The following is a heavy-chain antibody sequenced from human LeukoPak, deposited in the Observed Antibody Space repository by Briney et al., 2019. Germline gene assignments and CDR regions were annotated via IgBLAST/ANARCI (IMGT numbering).Heavy chain of an antibody. J-gene: IGHJ4*02. Sequence: GGSLRLSCATSGLTFSTYAMSWVRQAPGKGLEWVSALNHDGGSTYYADSVKGRFTIFRDNSKNTLYLQISSLRVEDTAVYYCAKTGRDYGDFFYFDYWGQGTLVTVSS. V-gene: IGHV3-23*01. D-gene: IGHD4-17*01. CDR2: LNHDGGST. CDR3: AKTGRDYGDFFYFDY. CDR1: GLTFSTYA.